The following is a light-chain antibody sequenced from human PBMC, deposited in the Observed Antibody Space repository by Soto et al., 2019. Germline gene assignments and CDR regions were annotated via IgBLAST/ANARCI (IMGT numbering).Light chain of an antibody. Sequence: DIQLTQSPSFLSASVGDRVTITCRASEGISSYLSWYHQKPGKIPKPLISAASTLESGVPARFSGSGSGTDFTLTISRLQPEDFATYYCQQFNSYPLTFGQGTRLE. J-gene: IGKJ5*01. CDR1: EGISSY. V-gene: IGKV1-9*01. CDR2: AAS. CDR3: QQFNSYPLT.